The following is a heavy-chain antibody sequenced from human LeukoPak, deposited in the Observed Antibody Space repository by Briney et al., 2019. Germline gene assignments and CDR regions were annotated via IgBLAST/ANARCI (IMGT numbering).Heavy chain of an antibody. CDR3: ASGPNGYDY. V-gene: IGHV4-59*11. Sequence: SETLSLTCTVSGASISSHYCSWIRQSPGKGLEWIGYIYYSGSTNYNPPLKSRITISIDTSKNQFSLDLRSVTAADTAVYYCASGPNGYDYWGQGTLVAVSS. J-gene: IGHJ4*02. CDR1: GASISSHY. CDR2: IYYSGST. D-gene: IGHD5-18*01.